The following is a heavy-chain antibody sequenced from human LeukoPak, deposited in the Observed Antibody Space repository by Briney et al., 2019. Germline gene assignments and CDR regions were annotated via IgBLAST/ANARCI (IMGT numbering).Heavy chain of an antibody. CDR3: ARTYGSGSYYANFDY. J-gene: IGHJ4*02. CDR1: GGSISSSSYY. D-gene: IGHD3-10*01. V-gene: IGHV4-39*01. Sequence: PSETLSLTCTVSGGSISSSSYYWGWIRQPPGKGLEWIGSIYYSGSTYYTPSLKSRVTISVDTSKTQFSLKLSSVTAADTAVYYCARTYGSGSYYANFDYWGQGTLVTVSS. CDR2: IYYSGST.